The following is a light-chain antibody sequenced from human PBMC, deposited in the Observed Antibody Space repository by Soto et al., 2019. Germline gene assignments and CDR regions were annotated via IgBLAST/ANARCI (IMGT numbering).Light chain of an antibody. J-gene: IGLJ1*01. CDR3: CSYAGSSTLYV. CDR2: SNS. V-gene: IGLV1-47*02. CDR1: SSNIGTYF. Sequence: QSVLTQPPSASGTPGQSVTISCSGSSSNIGTYFVYWYQQLPGTAPKLLIYSNSQRPSGVPDRFSGSKSGTSASLAISGLRSEDEADYYCCSYAGSSTLYVFGTGTRSPS.